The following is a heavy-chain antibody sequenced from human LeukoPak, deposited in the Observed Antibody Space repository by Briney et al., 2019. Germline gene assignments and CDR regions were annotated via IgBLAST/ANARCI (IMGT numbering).Heavy chain of an antibody. CDR2: ISSSSYI. J-gene: IGHJ4*02. D-gene: IGHD4-17*01. V-gene: IGHV3-21*01. CDR1: GFTFSSYS. Sequence: GGSPRLSCAASGFTFSSYSMNWVRQAPGKGLEWVSSISSSSYIYYADSVKGRFTISRDNAKNSLYLQMNSLRAEDTAVYYCARGGIPDYGDYVVLDYWGQGTLVTVSS. CDR3: ARGGIPDYGDYVVLDY.